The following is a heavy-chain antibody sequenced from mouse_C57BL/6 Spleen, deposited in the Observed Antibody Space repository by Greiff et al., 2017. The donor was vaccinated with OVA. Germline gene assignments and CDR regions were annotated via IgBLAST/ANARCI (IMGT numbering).Heavy chain of an antibody. Sequence: EVQLQQSGPELVKPGASVKISCKASGYTFTDYYMNWVKQSHGKSLEWIGDINPNNGGTSYNQKFKGKATLTVDKSSSTAYMELRSLTSEDSAVYYCARGGDYGSSPHWYFDVWGTGTTVTVSS. J-gene: IGHJ1*03. CDR3: ARGGDYGSSPHWYFDV. CDR2: INPNNGGT. V-gene: IGHV1-26*01. D-gene: IGHD1-1*01. CDR1: GYTFTDYY.